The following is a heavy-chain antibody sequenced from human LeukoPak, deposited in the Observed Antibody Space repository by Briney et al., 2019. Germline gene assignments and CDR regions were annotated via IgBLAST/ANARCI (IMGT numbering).Heavy chain of an antibody. CDR1: GFTFSSYG. J-gene: IGHJ4*02. Sequence: PGGSLRLSCAASGFTFSSYGMSWVRQAPGKGLEWVSGISSSGGNTNYADSVKGRFVISRDNSKNTLHLQMNSLRADDTAVYYCAKHLSAMASFDYWGQGTLVTVSS. V-gene: IGHV3-23*01. CDR3: AKHLSAMASFDY. D-gene: IGHD5-18*01. CDR2: ISSSGGNT.